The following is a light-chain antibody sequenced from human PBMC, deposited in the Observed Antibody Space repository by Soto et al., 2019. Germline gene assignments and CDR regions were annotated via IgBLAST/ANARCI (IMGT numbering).Light chain of an antibody. V-gene: IGLV2-23*01. J-gene: IGLJ2*01. CDR1: SSNVESYNL. Sequence: QSALTQPASVSGSPGQSITISCTRTSSNVESYNLVSWYQHPPGKAPKLIIYEGNERPSGVSNRFSGAQSGHSASLTISGLQAEDEADYYCSSYAGAVVFGGGTKLTVL. CDR3: SSYAGAVV. CDR2: EGN.